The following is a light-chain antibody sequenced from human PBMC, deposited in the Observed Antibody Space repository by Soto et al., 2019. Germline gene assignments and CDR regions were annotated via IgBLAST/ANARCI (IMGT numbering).Light chain of an antibody. CDR3: SSYAGSNNVV. CDR2: EVS. V-gene: IGLV2-8*01. Sequence: QSALTQPPSASGSPGQSVTISCTGASSDVGGYNYVSWYQQHPGKAPKLMIYEVSKRPSGVPDRFSGSKSGNTASLTVSGDQAEDAADYYSSSYAGSNNVVFGGGTKVTVL. J-gene: IGLJ2*01. CDR1: SSDVGGYNY.